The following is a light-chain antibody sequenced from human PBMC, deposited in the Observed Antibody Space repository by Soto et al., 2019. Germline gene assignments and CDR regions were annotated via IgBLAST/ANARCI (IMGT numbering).Light chain of an antibody. CDR1: SSNIGAGYD. CDR2: GNS. Sequence: QSVLTQPPSVSGAPGQRVTISCTGSSSNIGAGYDVHWYQQLPGTAPKLLIYGNSNRPSGFPDRFSGSKSGTSASLAITGLQADDEADYYCQSYDSSLSGYVVFGGGTKLTVL. CDR3: QSYDSSLSGYVV. V-gene: IGLV1-40*01. J-gene: IGLJ2*01.